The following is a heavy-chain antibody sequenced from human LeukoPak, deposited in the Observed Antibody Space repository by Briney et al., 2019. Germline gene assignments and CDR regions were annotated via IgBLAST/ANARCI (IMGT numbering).Heavy chain of an antibody. CDR3: ATLLPDCSGGSCCSFAS. Sequence: PGGSLRLSCVASGFTFRSYEMTWVRQAPGKGLGLVAYISAGGGTIYYADSVRGRFTISRDNSKNSLNLRMDTLRAKDTAIYYCATLLPDCSGGSCCSFASWGQGTLVTVSS. CDR2: ISAGGGTI. D-gene: IGHD2-15*01. CDR1: GFTFRSYE. V-gene: IGHV3-48*03. J-gene: IGHJ4*02.